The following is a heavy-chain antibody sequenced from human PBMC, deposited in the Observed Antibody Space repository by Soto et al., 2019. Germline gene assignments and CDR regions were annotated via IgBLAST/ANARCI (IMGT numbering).Heavy chain of an antibody. J-gene: IGHJ4*02. V-gene: IGHV3-23*01. CDR1: GFTFSSYA. D-gene: IGHD1-20*01. Sequence: EVQLLESGGGLVQPGGSLRLSCAASGFTFSSYAMSWVRQAPGKRLEWISAVSGSGGSTYYADSVKGRFTISRDNSKDTLYLQMNNLGAEDTAVYYCAKPPDYNWNDYWGQGTLVTVSS. CDR3: AKPPDYNWNDY. CDR2: VSGSGGST.